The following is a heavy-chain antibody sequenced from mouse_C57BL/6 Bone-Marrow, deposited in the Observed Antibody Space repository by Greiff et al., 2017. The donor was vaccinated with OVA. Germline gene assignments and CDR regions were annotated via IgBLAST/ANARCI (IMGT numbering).Heavy chain of an antibody. D-gene: IGHD2-4*01. CDR1: GYSFTDYN. V-gene: IGHV1-39*01. J-gene: IGHJ1*03. CDR3: ARYYDYDDWYFDV. CDR2: INPNYGTT. Sequence: EVKLVESGPELVKPGASVKISCKASGYSFTDYNMNWVKQSNGKSLEWIGVINPNYGTTSYNQKFKGKATLTVDQSSSTAYMQLNSLTSEDSAVYYCARYYDYDDWYFDVWGTGTTVTVSS.